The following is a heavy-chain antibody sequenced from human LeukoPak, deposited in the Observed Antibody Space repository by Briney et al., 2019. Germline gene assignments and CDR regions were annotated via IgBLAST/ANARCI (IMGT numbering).Heavy chain of an antibody. Sequence: GGSLRLSCAASGLTFSSYAMHWVRQAPGKGLEWVAVISYDGSNKYYADSVKGRFTISRDNSKNTLYLQMNSLRAEDTAVYYCARSPGYWGQGTLVTVSS. CDR1: GLTFSSYA. CDR3: ARSPGY. CDR2: ISYDGSNK. V-gene: IGHV3-30-3*01. J-gene: IGHJ4*02.